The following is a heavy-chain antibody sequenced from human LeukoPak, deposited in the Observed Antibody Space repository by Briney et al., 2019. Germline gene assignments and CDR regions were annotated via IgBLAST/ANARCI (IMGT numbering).Heavy chain of an antibody. D-gene: IGHD5-24*01. Sequence: PGGSLRLSCVASGFMFSSYGMHWVRQAPGKGLEWVALISYDGSIKKYADSVKGRFTISRDNSKNTLYLQMNSLRAEDTAVYYCARDRWRWLQFDYWGQGTLVTVSS. J-gene: IGHJ4*02. V-gene: IGHV3-30*03. CDR1: GFMFSSYG. CDR3: ARDRWRWLQFDY. CDR2: ISYDGSIK.